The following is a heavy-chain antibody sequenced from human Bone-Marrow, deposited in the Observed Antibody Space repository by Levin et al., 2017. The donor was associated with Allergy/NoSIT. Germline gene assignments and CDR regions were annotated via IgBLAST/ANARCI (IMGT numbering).Heavy chain of an antibody. CDR2: IYYPGNT. Sequence: SETLSLTCTVSGESVSSSGFYWTWIRQYPGKGLEWIGHIYYPGNTSYNQSLKSRVSISEDRSKNQFSLKLDSVTAADTAVYYCARESVYYGSGSWIDCWGQGTLVTVSS. CDR1: GESVSSSGFY. D-gene: IGHD3-10*01. CDR3: ARESVYYGSGSWIDC. J-gene: IGHJ4*02. V-gene: IGHV4-31*02.